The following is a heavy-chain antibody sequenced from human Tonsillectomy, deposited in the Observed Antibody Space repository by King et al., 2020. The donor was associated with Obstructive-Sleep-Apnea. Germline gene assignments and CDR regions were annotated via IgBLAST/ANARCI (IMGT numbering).Heavy chain of an antibody. CDR3: AKGGSMVRGVIRDFDY. CDR2: ISGSGGST. J-gene: IGHJ4*02. CDR1: GFTFSSYA. V-gene: IGHV3-23*04. D-gene: IGHD3-10*01. Sequence: VQLVESGGGLVQPGGSLRLPCAASGFTFSSYAMSLVRQAPGKGLEWVSAISGSGGSTYYADSVKGRFTISRDNSKNTLYLQMNSLRTEDTAVYYCAKGGSMVRGVIRDFDYWGQGTLVTVSS.